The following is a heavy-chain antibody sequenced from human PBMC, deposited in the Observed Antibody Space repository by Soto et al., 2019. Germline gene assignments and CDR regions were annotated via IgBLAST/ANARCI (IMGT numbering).Heavy chain of an antibody. D-gene: IGHD2-2*01. J-gene: IGHJ6*03. CDR2: LRHDGSNI. Sequence: PGGSLRLSCVAPGFIFSGHGMPWVRQAPGKGLGWVAVLRHDGSNIYYADSVKGRFTISRDNAKSSLYLQMNSLRAEDTAVYYATRSAYMDVWVKGTTVTVSS. CDR3: TRSAYMDV. CDR1: GFIFSGHG. V-gene: IGHV3-30*12.